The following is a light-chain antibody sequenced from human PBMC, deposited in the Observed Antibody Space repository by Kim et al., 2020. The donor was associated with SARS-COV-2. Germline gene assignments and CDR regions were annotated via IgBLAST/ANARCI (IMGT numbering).Light chain of an antibody. CDR1: SGSIASNY. J-gene: IGLJ3*02. CDR2: EDN. Sequence: NFMLTQPHSVSESPGKTVTISCTGGSGSIASNYVQWYQQRPGSAPTTVIYEDNQRPSGVPDRFSGSIDSSSNSASLTISGLKTEDEADYYCQSYDSSNLWVFGGGTQLTVL. CDR3: QSYDSSNLWV. V-gene: IGLV6-57*02.